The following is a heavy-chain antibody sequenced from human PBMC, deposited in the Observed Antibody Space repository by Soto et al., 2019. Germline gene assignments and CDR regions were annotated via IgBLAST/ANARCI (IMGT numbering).Heavy chain of an antibody. CDR1: GYTFTSYD. CDR2: MNPNSGNT. D-gene: IGHD2-15*01. Sequence: ASVKVSCKASGYTFTSYDMNWVRQATGQGLEWMGWMNPNSGNTGYAQKFQGRVTMTRNTSISTAYMELSSLRSEDTAVYYCARGPYCSGGSCYSGYYYYYMDVWGKGTTVTVSS. CDR3: ARGPYCSGGSCYSGYYYYYMDV. V-gene: IGHV1-8*01. J-gene: IGHJ6*03.